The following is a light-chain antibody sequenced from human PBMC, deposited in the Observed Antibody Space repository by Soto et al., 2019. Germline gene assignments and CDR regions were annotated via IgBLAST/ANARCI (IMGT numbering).Light chain of an antibody. CDR3: QHYNNWPLT. Sequence: EIAMTQSPATLSVSPGERATLSCRASQSVSSDLAWYQQKPGQAPRLLIYGASTRATGIPARFSGSGSGTDFTLTITSLQSEDFAVYYCQHYNNWPLTFGGGTKVDIK. V-gene: IGKV3-15*01. J-gene: IGKJ4*01. CDR2: GAS. CDR1: QSVSSD.